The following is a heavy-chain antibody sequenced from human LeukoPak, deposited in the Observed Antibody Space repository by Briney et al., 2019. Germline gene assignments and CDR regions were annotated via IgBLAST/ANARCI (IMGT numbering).Heavy chain of an antibody. V-gene: IGHV3-66*01. CDR3: ARVVSRYGGYDAFDI. D-gene: IGHD4-23*01. Sequence: PGGSLRLSCAASGFTFSSYAMSWVRQAPGKGLEWVSVIYSGGSTYYADSVKGRFTISRDNAKSSLYLQMNSLRAEDTAVYYCARVVSRYGGYDAFDIWGQGTMVTVSS. CDR1: GFTFSSYA. CDR2: IYSGGST. J-gene: IGHJ3*02.